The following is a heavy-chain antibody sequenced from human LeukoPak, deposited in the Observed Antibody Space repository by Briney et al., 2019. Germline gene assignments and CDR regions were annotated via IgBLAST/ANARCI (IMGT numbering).Heavy chain of an antibody. CDR2: IYYSGST. D-gene: IGHD3-3*01. V-gene: IGHV4-30-4*08. CDR1: GGSISSGDYY. Sequence: SQTLSLTCTVSGGSISSGDYYWSWIRQPPGKGLEWIGYIYYSGSTYYNPTLKSRVTISVDTSKNQFSLKLSSVTAADTAVYYCAGTYYDFTSPFDYWGQGTLVTVSS. J-gene: IGHJ4*02. CDR3: AGTYYDFTSPFDY.